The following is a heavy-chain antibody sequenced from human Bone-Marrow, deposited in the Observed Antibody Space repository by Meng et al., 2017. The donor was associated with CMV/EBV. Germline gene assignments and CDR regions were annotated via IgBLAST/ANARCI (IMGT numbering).Heavy chain of an antibody. CDR1: TFCNYA. D-gene: IGHD2-15*01. CDR2: ISGSGGDT. J-gene: IGHJ4*02. Sequence: TFCNYARSWVRQAPGEGLEWVSAISGSGGDTYYIDSVKGRFTISRDNSKNTLYLQMNSLGAEDTAIYYCAKAGRVGYCSGGGCYLVDYWGQGTLVTVSS. CDR3: AKAGRVGYCSGGGCYLVDY. V-gene: IGHV3-23*01.